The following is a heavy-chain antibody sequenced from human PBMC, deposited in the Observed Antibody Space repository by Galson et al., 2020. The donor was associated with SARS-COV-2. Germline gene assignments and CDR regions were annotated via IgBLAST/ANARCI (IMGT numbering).Heavy chain of an antibody. CDR1: GGSISSDNYY. Sequence: SETLSLTCTVSGGSISSDNYYWSWIRQTPGKGLEYIGYISYSGNTYYRPSLESRVTISMDTSKNQFSLKLDSVAAADTAVYYCARETFTAASGTFDIWGQGTMVTVSA. CDR2: ISYSGNT. D-gene: IGHD3-16*01. CDR3: ARETFTAASGTFDI. V-gene: IGHV4-30-4*01. J-gene: IGHJ3*02.